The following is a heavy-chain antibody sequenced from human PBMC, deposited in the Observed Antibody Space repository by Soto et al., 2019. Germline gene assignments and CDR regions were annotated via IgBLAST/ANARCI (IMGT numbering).Heavy chain of an antibody. J-gene: IGHJ4*02. V-gene: IGHV3-74*01. D-gene: IGHD3-22*01. CDR2: INSDGSST. CDR1: GFTFSSYW. Sequence: PGGSLRLSCAASGFTFSSYWMHWVRQAPGKGLVWVSRINSDGSSTSYADSVKGRFTISRDNSKNTLYLQMNSLRAEDTAVYYCAKEAPFGSTMIVVDYWGQGTLVTVSS. CDR3: AKEAPFGSTMIVVDY.